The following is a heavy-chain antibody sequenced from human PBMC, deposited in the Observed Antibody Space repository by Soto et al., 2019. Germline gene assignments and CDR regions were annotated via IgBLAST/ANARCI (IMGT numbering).Heavy chain of an antibody. V-gene: IGHV3-30*18. CDR1: GFTFSSYG. J-gene: IGHJ2*01. CDR3: AKDHEAAVALPWYFDL. D-gene: IGHD6-19*01. CDR2: ISYDGSNK. Sequence: QVQLVESGGGVVQPGRSLRLSCAASGFTFSSYGMHWVRQAPGKGLEWVAVISYDGSNKYYADSVKGRFTISRDNSKNTLYLQMNILRAEDTAVYYCAKDHEAAVALPWYFDLWGRGTLVTVSS.